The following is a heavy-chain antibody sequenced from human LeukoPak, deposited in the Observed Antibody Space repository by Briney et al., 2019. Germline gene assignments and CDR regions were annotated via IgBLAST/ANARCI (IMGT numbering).Heavy chain of an antibody. J-gene: IGHJ4*02. D-gene: IGHD3-10*01. CDR3: TKASGSYYHHHFDY. V-gene: IGHV3-33*06. CDR1: GFTFSSYG. CDR2: IWYDGSNK. Sequence: GRSLRLSCAASGFTFSSYGMHWVRQAPGKGLEWVAVIWYDGSNKYYADSVKGRFTISRDNSKNTLYLQMNSLRAEDTAAYYCTKASGSYYHHHFDYWGQGTLVTVSS.